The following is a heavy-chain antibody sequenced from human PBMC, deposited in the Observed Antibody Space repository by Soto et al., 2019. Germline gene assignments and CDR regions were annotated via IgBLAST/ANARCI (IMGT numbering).Heavy chain of an antibody. D-gene: IGHD3-22*01. J-gene: IGHJ6*02. CDR1: GGSISSGGYY. CDR3: ARDRCLQYYDSSGYSRCGSYYYYGMDV. CDR2: IYYSGST. V-gene: IGHV4-31*03. Sequence: SETLSLTCTVSGGSISSGGYYWSWIRQHPGKGLEWIGYIYYSGSTYYNPSLKSRVTISVDTSKNQFSLKLSSVTAADTAVYYCARDRCLQYYDSSGYSRCGSYYYYGMDVWGQGTTVTVSS.